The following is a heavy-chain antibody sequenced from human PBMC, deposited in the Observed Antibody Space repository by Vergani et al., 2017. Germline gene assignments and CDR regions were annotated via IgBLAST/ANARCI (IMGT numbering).Heavy chain of an antibody. CDR2: IYPGDSDT. CDR3: ARSSSPLPRFDI. CDR1: GYSFTSYW. Sequence: EVQLLESGGGLVQPGGSLRLSCAASGYSFTSYWIGWVRQMPGKGLEWMGIIYPGDSDTRYSPSFQGQVTISADKSISTAYLQWSSLKASDTAMYYCARSSSPLPRFDIWGQGTMVTVSS. V-gene: IGHV5-51*01. J-gene: IGHJ3*02. D-gene: IGHD6-6*01.